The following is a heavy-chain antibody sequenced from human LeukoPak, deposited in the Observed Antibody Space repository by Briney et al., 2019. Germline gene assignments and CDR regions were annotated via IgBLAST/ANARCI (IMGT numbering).Heavy chain of an antibody. Sequence: PSQTLSLTCTVSGGSISRGDYYWSWIRQPPGKGLEWIGYIYYSGSTDYNPSLKSRVTISVDTSKNQFSLKLSSVTAADTAVYYCASGKSKFDYWGQGTLVTVSS. J-gene: IGHJ4*02. CDR3: ASGKSKFDY. D-gene: IGHD1-26*01. V-gene: IGHV4-30-4*01. CDR1: GGSISRGDYY. CDR2: IYYSGST.